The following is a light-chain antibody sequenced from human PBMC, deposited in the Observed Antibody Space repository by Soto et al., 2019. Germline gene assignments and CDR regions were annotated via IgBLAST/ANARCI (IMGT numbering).Light chain of an antibody. CDR1: QSVSSY. Sequence: EIVFTQSPATLSLSPGERATLSCWASQSVSSYLAWYQQKPGQAPRLLIYDASNRATGIPARFSGSGSGTDFIPTISSXEPEDFAVYYCQQRSNWPWTFGQGTKVDIK. V-gene: IGKV3-11*01. CDR3: QQRSNWPWT. CDR2: DAS. J-gene: IGKJ1*01.